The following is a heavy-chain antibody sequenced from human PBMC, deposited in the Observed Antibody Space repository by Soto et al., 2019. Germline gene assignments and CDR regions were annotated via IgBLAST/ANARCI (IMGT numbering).Heavy chain of an antibody. J-gene: IGHJ4*02. D-gene: IGHD4-17*01. CDR1: GFTFSDST. CDR2: IRSKTDNYAT. CDR3: TRHFDGDVRIDD. V-gene: IGHV3-73*01. Sequence: EVQLVESGGGLVQPGGSLKLSCAASGFTFSDSTLHWIRQASGKGLEWLGRIRSKTDNYATAYAASVNGRFTISRDDSKNTAYLEMNSLKTEDTVVYYCTRHFDGDVRIDDWGQGTLVTVSS.